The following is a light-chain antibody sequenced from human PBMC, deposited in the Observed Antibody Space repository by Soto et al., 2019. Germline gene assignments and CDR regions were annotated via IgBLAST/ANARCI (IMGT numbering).Light chain of an antibody. CDR2: AAS. CDR1: QSISSY. Sequence: DIQMTQSPSSLSASVGDRDTITCRASQSISSYLNWYQQKPGKAPKRLIYAASSLQSGVPSRFSGSVSGTDFTLTISSLQPEDFATYYCQQSYSSPRTFGQGTKVDIK. CDR3: QQSYSSPRT. V-gene: IGKV1-39*01. J-gene: IGKJ1*01.